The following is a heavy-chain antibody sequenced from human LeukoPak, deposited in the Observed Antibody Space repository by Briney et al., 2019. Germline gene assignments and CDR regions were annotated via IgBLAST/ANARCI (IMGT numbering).Heavy chain of an antibody. CDR2: IKQDGSDK. J-gene: IGHJ4*02. Sequence: GGSLRLSCAASGFTTKYWMTWVRQAPGKGLEWVGNIKQDGSDKNYMDSVKGRFTISRDNTKNSVYLQMSSLRAEDTAVYYCAREVWGPEYWGQGTLVTVSS. CDR3: AREVWGPEY. D-gene: IGHD1-14*01. V-gene: IGHV3-7*01. CDR1: GFTTKYW.